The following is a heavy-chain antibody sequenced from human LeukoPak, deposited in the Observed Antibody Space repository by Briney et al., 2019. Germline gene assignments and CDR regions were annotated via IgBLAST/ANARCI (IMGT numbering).Heavy chain of an antibody. D-gene: IGHD3-22*01. CDR2: IYSGGST. Sequence: GGSLRLSCAASGFTVSSNYMSWVRQAPGKGLEWVSVIYSGGSTYYADSVKGRFTISRDNSKNTLYLQMNSLRAEDTAVYYCAKDRGYYYDSRVLDYWGQGTLVTVSS. CDR1: GFTVSSNY. J-gene: IGHJ4*02. CDR3: AKDRGYYYDSRVLDY. V-gene: IGHV3-53*01.